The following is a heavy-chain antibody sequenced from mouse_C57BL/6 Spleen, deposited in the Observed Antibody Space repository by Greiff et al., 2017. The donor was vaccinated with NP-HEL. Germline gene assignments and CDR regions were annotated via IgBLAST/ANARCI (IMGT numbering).Heavy chain of an antibody. V-gene: IGHV5-17*01. D-gene: IGHD4-1*01. Sequence: EVMLVESGGGLVKPGGSLKLSCAASGFTFSDYGMHWVRQAPEKGLERVAYISSGSSTIYYADTVKGRFTISRDNAKNTLFLQMTSLRSEDTAMYYCARTSWDVGYFDYWGQGTTLTVSS. J-gene: IGHJ2*01. CDR3: ARTSWDVGYFDY. CDR1: GFTFSDYG. CDR2: ISSGSSTI.